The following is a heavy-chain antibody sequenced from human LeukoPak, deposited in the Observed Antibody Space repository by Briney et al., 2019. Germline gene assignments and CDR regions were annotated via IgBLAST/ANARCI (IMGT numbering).Heavy chain of an antibody. Sequence: GGSLRLSCAASGFTFSSNWMHWVRQAPGKGLVWVSRINEDGSTTNYADSVKGRSTIFRDNAKNTLYLQMNSLRAEDTAVYYCARGLLWFGESGKVDYWGQGTLVTVSS. J-gene: IGHJ4*02. D-gene: IGHD3-10*01. V-gene: IGHV3-74*01. CDR3: ARGLLWFGESGKVDY. CDR2: INEDGSTT. CDR1: GFTFSSNW.